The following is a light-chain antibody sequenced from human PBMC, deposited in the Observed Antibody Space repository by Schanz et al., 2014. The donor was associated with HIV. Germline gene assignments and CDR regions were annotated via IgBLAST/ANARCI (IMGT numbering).Light chain of an antibody. J-gene: IGKJ2*01. CDR3: QQYGGSPKT. Sequence: DIQMTQSPSTLSASVGDRVTITCRASQNIGKWLTWYQQKPGKAPNLLIYQASTLEIGVSSRFSGSGSGTEFTLTISSLQPDDFATYYCQQYGGSPKTFGQGTKLEIK. CDR1: QNIGKW. V-gene: IGKV1-5*03. CDR2: QAS.